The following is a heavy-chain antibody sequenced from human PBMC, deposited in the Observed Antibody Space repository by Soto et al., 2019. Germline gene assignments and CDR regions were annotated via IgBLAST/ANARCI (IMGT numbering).Heavy chain of an antibody. V-gene: IGHV4-34*01. CDR1: GGSFSGYY. CDR2: INHSGST. Sequence: PSETLSLTCAVYGGSFSGYYWSWIRQPPGKGLEWIGEINHSGSTNYNPSLKSRVTISIDKSKNQFSLKLKSVTAADTAVYYCARVPDRWGQGTLVTVSS. CDR3: ARVPDR. D-gene: IGHD2-2*01. J-gene: IGHJ5*02.